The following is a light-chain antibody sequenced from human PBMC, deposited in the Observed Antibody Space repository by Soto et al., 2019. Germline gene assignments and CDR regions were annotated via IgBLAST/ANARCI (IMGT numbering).Light chain of an antibody. J-gene: IGKJ4*01. CDR1: QTVNIN. CDR3: QQYKDWPPLT. CDR2: GAS. Sequence: EIVMTQSPVTLSVSPGERVTLSCRASQTVNINLAWYQQRPGQAPRVLIYGASNRASGIPDRFSGSGSGTDVTLTISSLEPDDFALYYCQQYKDWPPLTFGGGTRVEIK. V-gene: IGKV3D-15*01.